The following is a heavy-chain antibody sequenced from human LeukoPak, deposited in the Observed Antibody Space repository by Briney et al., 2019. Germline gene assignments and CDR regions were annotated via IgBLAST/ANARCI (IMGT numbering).Heavy chain of an antibody. CDR1: GFTFSVYS. J-gene: IGHJ5*02. CDR2: ISSDGVYT. D-gene: IGHD3-3*02. CDR3: ARDILGGVGNWFDP. V-gene: IGHV3-21*01. Sequence: GGSLRLSCAASGFTFSVYSMNWVCQAPGEGLQWVASISSDGVYTSYADSVKGRFTISRDNAKGSLYLQMVTLRAEDTAVYYWARDILGGVGNWFDPWGQGTLVTVAS.